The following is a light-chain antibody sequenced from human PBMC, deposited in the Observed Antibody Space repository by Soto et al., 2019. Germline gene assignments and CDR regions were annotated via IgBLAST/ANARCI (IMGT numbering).Light chain of an antibody. CDR2: DAS. Sequence: EIVLTQSPATLSLSPGERATLSCGASQSVSSSYSAWYQQKPGLAPRLLIYDASSRATGIPDRFSGSGSGTDFTLTISSLEPEDFAVYYCQQYGSSYTFGQGTKLEIK. CDR1: QSVSSSY. J-gene: IGKJ2*01. V-gene: IGKV3D-20*01. CDR3: QQYGSSYT.